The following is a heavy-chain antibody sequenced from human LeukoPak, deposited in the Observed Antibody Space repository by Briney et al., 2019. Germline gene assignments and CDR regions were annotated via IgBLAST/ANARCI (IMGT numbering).Heavy chain of an antibody. CDR1: GGSFSGYY. Sequence: PSETLSLTCAVYGGSFSGYYWSWIRQPPGKGLEWIGEINHSGSTNYNPSLKNRVTVSLDTSKNQFSLKLSSVTAADTAVYYCARVITDQFDAFDIWGQGTMVTVSS. D-gene: IGHD1-14*01. CDR2: INHSGST. CDR3: ARVITDQFDAFDI. V-gene: IGHV4-34*01. J-gene: IGHJ3*02.